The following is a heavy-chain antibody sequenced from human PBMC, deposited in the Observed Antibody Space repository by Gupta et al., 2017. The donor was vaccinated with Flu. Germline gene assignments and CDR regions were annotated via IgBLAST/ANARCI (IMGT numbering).Heavy chain of an antibody. CDR3: ARGRRGSGSYLYYYYMDV. D-gene: IGHD3-10*01. J-gene: IGHJ6*03. V-gene: IGHV1-69*01. Sequence: ISWVRQAPGQGLEWMGGIIPIFGTANYAQKFQGRVTITADESTSTAYMELSSLRSEDTAVYYCARGRRGSGSYLYYYYMDVWGKGTTVTVSS. CDR2: IIPIFGTA.